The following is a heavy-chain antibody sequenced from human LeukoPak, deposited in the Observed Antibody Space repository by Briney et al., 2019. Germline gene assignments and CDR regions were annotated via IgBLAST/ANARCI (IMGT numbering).Heavy chain of an antibody. D-gene: IGHD3-3*01. J-gene: IGHJ5*02. CDR2: IIPVFGTA. Sequence: GAAVNVSCKASGGTFSSYAISWVRQAPGQGLDWMGRIIPVFGTANYAQKFQGRVTITTDESTSTAYMELSSLRSEDTAVGYCARVIDDFWSGPLKSKSWFDPWGQGTLVTVSS. V-gene: IGHV1-69*05. CDR3: ARVIDDFWSGPLKSKSWFDP. CDR1: GGTFSSYA.